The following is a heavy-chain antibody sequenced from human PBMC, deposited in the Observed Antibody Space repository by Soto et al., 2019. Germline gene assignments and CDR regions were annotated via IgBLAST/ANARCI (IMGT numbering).Heavy chain of an antibody. D-gene: IGHD1-26*01. CDR3: GRGRSGQIVVFY. CDR1: GHTLSELS. Sequence: ASVKVSCKVSGHTLSELSIYWVRQAPGKGPEWMGEIGPETGATRYAQKFQGRVTMTRDMSITTVYMELNNLSPDDTAVYYCGRGRSGQIVVFYWGQGTPVTVSS. V-gene: IGHV1-2*02. CDR2: IGPETGAT. J-gene: IGHJ4*02.